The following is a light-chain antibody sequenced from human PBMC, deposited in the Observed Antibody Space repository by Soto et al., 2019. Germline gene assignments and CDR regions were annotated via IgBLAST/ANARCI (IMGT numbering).Light chain of an antibody. Sequence: EIVMTQSPATLSVSPGERATLSCRASQSLSRTLAWYQQRPGQAPRLLISGASTRATGIAARFSGSGSGREFTLTISSLQSEDSALYYCQQYSNWPTFGQGTRLEIK. CDR1: QSLSRT. J-gene: IGKJ5*01. V-gene: IGKV3-15*01. CDR3: QQYSNWPT. CDR2: GAS.